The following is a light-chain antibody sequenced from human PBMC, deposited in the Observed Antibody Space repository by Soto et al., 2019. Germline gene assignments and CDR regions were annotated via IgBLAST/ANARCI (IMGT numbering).Light chain of an antibody. V-gene: IGLV1-47*02. Sequence: QSVLTQPPSASGTPGQRVTISCSGSSSNIGDNYVFWYQQLPGAAPKPLMYNNNQRPSGVPDRFSGAKSGTSASLSISGLRSEDEADYYCQSYDSSLSGSWVFGGGTKLTVL. CDR3: QSYDSSLSGSWV. CDR2: NNN. CDR1: SSNIGDNY. J-gene: IGLJ3*02.